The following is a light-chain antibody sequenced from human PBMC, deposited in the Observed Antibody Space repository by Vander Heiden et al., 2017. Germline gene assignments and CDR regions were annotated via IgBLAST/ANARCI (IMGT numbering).Light chain of an antibody. CDR2: LGS. CDR3: MQGLQTPYT. V-gene: IGKV2-28*01. J-gene: IGKJ2*01. Sequence: DMVMSQSPLSLPVTPGVPASIYCRSSQSLVHSNGKTFCAWYLQKPGQSPQVLIYLGSNRASGVPDRFSGSGSGTDFTLKISRVEAEDVGVYYCMQGLQTPYTFGQGTKLEIK. CDR1: QSLVHSNGKTF.